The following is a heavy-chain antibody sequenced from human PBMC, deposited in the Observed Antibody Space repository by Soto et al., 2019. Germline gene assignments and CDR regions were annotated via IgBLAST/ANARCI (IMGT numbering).Heavy chain of an antibody. CDR1: GGSISSGGYY. CDR2: IYYSGST. V-gene: IGHV4-31*03. D-gene: IGHD2-2*01. J-gene: IGHJ4*02. Sequence: SETLSLTCTVSGGSISSGGYYWSWIRQHPGKGLEWIGYIYYSGSTYYNPSLKSRVTISVDTSKNQFSLKLSSVTAADTAVYYCARARVPAAMRLYFDYWGQGTLVTVSS. CDR3: ARARVPAAMRLYFDY.